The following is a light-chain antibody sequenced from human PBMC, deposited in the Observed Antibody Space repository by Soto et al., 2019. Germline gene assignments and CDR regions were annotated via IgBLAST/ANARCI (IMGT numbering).Light chain of an antibody. J-gene: IGLJ3*02. Sequence: QSVLTQSSSASASLGSSVKLTCTLSSGHSTHIIAWHQQQPGKAPRYLMNLEGGGRYNKGSGVPGRFSGSSSGADRYLTISTLQSEDEADYYCETWDTNTRVFGGGTKLTVL. CDR3: ETWDTNTRV. CDR2: LEGGGRY. CDR1: SGHSTHI. V-gene: IGLV4-60*03.